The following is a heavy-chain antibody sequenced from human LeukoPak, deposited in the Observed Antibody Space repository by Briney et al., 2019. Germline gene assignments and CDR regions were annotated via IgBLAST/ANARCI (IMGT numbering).Heavy chain of an antibody. CDR1: GGSVSSGSYY. CDR2: IYYTGST. CDR3: AGVPRLDILTGYKYEYYGMDV. J-gene: IGHJ6*02. D-gene: IGHD3-9*01. Sequence: SETLSLTCTVSGGSVSSGSYYWNWIRQPPGKGLEWIGDIYYTGSTNYNPFLKSRVTILIDRSNNQFSLKLNSVTAADTAVYYCAGVPRLDILTGYKYEYYGMDVWGQGTAVTVSS. V-gene: IGHV4-61*01.